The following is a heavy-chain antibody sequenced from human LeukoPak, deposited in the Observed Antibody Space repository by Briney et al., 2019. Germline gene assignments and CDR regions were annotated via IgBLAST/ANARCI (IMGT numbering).Heavy chain of an antibody. CDR1: GFTFSDYY. J-gene: IGHJ3*02. CDR3: ARGVRGSGPPRAFDN. CDR2: ISISGNTI. D-gene: IGHD6-19*01. V-gene: IGHV3-11*01. Sequence: GGSLRLSCAGSGFTFSDYYMSWIRQAPGKGLEWISYISISGNTIYYADSVKDRFTISRDNAKIALYLQMNSLRAEDTAVYHCARGVRGSGPPRAFDNWGQGTMVTVSS.